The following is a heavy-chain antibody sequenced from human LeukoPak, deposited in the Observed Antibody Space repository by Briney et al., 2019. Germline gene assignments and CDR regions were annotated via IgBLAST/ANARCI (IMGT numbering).Heavy chain of an antibody. CDR2: ISAYNGNT. J-gene: IGHJ4*02. V-gene: IGHV1-18*01. CDR1: GYTFTSYG. D-gene: IGHD2-2*01. CDR3: ASGCSSTSCDLTAFDY. Sequence: ASVTVSCKASGYTFTSYGISWVRQAPGQGLEWMGWISAYNGNTNHAQKLQGRVTMTTDTSTSTAYMELRSLRSDDTAVYYCASGCSSTSCDLTAFDYWGQGTLVTASS.